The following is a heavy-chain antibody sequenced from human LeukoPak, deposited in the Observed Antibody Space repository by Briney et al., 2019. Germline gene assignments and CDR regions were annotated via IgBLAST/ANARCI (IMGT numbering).Heavy chain of an antibody. CDR3: ARDQRLNIGGLASDFDY. V-gene: IGHV1-69*04. CDR2: IIPILGIA. J-gene: IGHJ4*02. CDR1: GGTFSSDA. Sequence: ASVKVSCKASGGTFSSDAISWVRQAPGQGLEWMGRIIPILGIANYAQKFQGRVTITADKSTSTAYMELSSLRSEDTAVYYCARDQRLNIGGLASDFDYWGQGTLVTVSS. D-gene: IGHD5-12*01.